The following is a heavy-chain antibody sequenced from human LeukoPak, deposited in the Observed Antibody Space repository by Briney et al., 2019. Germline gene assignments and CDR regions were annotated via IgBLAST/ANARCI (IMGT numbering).Heavy chain of an antibody. D-gene: IGHD2-2*01. CDR3: AIVVVPAAIVG. V-gene: IGHV4-39*07. J-gene: IGHJ4*02. CDR1: GGSISSYY. CDR2: IYYSGST. Sequence: PSETLSLTCTVSGGSISSYYWGWIRQPPGKGLEWIGSIYYSGSTYYNPSLKSRVTISVDTSKNQFSLKLSSVTAADTAVYYCAIVVVPAAIVGWGQGTLVTVSS.